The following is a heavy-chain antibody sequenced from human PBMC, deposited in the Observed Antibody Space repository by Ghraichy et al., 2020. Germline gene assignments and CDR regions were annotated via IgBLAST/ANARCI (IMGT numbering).Heavy chain of an antibody. CDR1: GGSISSYY. CDR2: IYYSGST. J-gene: IGHJ6*02. CDR3: ARHKEGGGSFYYYYGMDV. V-gene: IGHV4-59*08. D-gene: IGHD2-15*01. Sequence: SQTLSLTCTVSGGSISSYYWSWIRQPPGKGLEWIGYIYYSGSTNYNPSLKSRVTISVDTSKNQFSLKLSSVTAADTAVYYCARHKEGGGSFYYYYGMDVWGQGTTVTVSS.